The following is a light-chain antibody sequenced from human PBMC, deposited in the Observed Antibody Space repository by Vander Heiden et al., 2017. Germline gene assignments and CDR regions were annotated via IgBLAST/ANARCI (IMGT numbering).Light chain of an antibody. V-gene: IGLV3-1*01. Sequence: SYELTQPPSVSVSPGQTASITCSGDKLGDEYACWYQQKPGQSPVLVIYQDTQRPSGSPERFSGSNSGNTATLTISGTQAMDEADYYCQAWDSSTVVFGGGTKLTVL. CDR1: KLGDEY. CDR2: QDT. CDR3: QAWDSSTVV. J-gene: IGLJ2*01.